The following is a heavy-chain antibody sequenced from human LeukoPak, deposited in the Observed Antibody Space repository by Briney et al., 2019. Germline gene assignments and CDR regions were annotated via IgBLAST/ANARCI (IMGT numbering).Heavy chain of an antibody. Sequence: GGSLRLSCAASGFTFSSYGMHWVRQAPGKGLEWVAFIRYDGSNKYYADSVKGRFTISRDNSKNTLYLQMNSLRAEDTAVYYCAKSALFWSGYSDYWGQGTLVTVSS. J-gene: IGHJ4*02. CDR1: GFTFSSYG. CDR2: IRYDGSNK. D-gene: IGHD3-3*01. CDR3: AKSALFWSGYSDY. V-gene: IGHV3-30*02.